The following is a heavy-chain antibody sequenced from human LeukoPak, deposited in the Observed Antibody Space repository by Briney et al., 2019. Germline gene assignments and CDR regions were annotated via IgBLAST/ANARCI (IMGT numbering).Heavy chain of an antibody. CDR2: IIPLFGTP. CDR3: ARVRSHNNSIFFDY. D-gene: IGHD1-1*01. V-gene: IGHV1-69*05. J-gene: IGHJ4*02. Sequence: ASVKVSCKASGGTFNNLAINWVRQAPGQGLEWMGGIIPLFGTPNNPQNFQARVTFITDESSKTAYMELSSLRSEDTAVYYCARVRSHNNSIFFDYWGQGTLLTVSS. CDR1: GGTFNNLA.